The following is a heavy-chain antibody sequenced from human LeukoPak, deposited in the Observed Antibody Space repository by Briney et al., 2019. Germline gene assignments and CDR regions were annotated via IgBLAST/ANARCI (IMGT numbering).Heavy chain of an antibody. CDR2: IKQDGREK. CDR3: ARNDYYYYYYGMDV. J-gene: IGHJ6*01. CDR1: GFTFSSYW. Sequence: GGSLRLSCAASGFTFSSYWMSWVRQAPGKGLEWVANIKQDGREKYYVDSVKGRFTISRDNAKNSLYLQMNSLRAEDTAVYYCARNDYYYYYYGMDVWGQGTTVTVSS. V-gene: IGHV3-7*04. D-gene: IGHD3-3*01.